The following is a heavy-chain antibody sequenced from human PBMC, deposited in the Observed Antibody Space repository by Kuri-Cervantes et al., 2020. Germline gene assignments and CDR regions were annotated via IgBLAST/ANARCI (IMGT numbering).Heavy chain of an antibody. CDR1: GGSISSSSYY. CDR2: IYYSGST. CDR3: AIPDMLHCSGGSCYTESFDI. D-gene: IGHD2-15*01. Sequence: SETLSLTCTVSGGSISSSSYYWGWIRQPPGKGLEWIGSIYYSGSTNYNPSLKSRVTISVDTSKNQFSLKLSSVTAADTAVYYCAIPDMLHCSGGSCYTESFDIWGQGTMVTVSS. J-gene: IGHJ3*02. V-gene: IGHV4-39*07.